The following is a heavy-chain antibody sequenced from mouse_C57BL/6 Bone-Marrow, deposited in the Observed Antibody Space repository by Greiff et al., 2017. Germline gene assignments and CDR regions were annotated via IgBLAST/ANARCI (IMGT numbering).Heavy chain of an antibody. CDR2: IDPSDSYT. Sequence: QVQLQQPGAELVMPGASVKLSCKASGYTFTSYWMHWVKQRPGQGLEWIGEIDPSDSYTNYNHKFKGKSTLTVDKSSRTASMQLISLTSEYSAVNYWARVDYDYDRGNSNDAMDYWGQGTSVTVAS. D-gene: IGHD2-4*01. V-gene: IGHV1-69*01. CDR1: GYTFTSYW. J-gene: IGHJ4*01. CDR3: ARVDYDYDRGNSNDAMDY.